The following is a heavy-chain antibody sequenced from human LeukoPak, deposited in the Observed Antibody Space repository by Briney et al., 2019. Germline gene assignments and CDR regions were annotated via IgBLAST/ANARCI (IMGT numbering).Heavy chain of an antibody. CDR2: ISGGGGST. D-gene: IGHD3-22*01. CDR1: GFTFSSYA. J-gene: IGHJ3*02. CDR3: AKDKGDSSGYWGAFHI. V-gene: IGHV3-23*01. Sequence: GGSLRLSCAASGFTFSSYAMTWVRQAPGKGLEWVSGISGGGGSTYYADSVKGRFTISRDNSKYTLYLQMNSLRAEDTAVYYCAKDKGDSSGYWGAFHIWGQGTMVTVSS.